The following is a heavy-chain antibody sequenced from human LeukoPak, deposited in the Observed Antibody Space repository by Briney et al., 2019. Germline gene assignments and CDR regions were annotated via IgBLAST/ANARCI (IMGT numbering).Heavy chain of an antibody. CDR3: ARDQDYYGSGSYGPDH. J-gene: IGHJ4*02. V-gene: IGHV4-39*07. D-gene: IGHD3-10*01. Sequence: SETLSLTCTVSGGSISSSSYYWGWIRQPPGKGLEWIGSIYYSGSTYYNPSLKSRVTISVDTSKNQFSLKLSSVTAADMAIYYCARDQDYYGSGSYGPDHWGQGTQVTVSS. CDR2: IYYSGST. CDR1: GGSISSSSYY.